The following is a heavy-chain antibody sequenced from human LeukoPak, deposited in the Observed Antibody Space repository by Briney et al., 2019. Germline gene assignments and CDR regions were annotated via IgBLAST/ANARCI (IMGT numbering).Heavy chain of an antibody. D-gene: IGHD1-14*01. Sequence: SETLSLTCTVSGGSISSSSYYWGWIRQPPGKGLEWIGSIYYSGSTYYNPSLKSRVTISVDTSKNQFSLKLSSVTAADTAVYYCARGEPRAHFDYWGQGTLVTVSS. V-gene: IGHV4-39*07. CDR1: GGSISSSSYY. CDR3: ARGEPRAHFDY. J-gene: IGHJ4*02. CDR2: IYYSGST.